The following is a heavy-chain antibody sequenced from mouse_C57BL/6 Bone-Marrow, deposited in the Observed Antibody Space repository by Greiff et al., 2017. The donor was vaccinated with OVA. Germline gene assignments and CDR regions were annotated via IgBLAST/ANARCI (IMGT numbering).Heavy chain of an antibody. Sequence: EVKLVESGGDLVKPGGSLKLSCAASGFTFSSYGMSWVRQTPDKRLEWVATISSGGSYTYYPDSVKGRFTISRDNAKNTLYLQMSSLKSEDTAMYYCASCYGSSYGRYAMDYWGQGTSVTVSS. CDR3: ASCYGSSYGRYAMDY. CDR1: GFTFSSYG. D-gene: IGHD1-1*01. CDR2: ISSGGSYT. J-gene: IGHJ4*01. V-gene: IGHV5-6*01.